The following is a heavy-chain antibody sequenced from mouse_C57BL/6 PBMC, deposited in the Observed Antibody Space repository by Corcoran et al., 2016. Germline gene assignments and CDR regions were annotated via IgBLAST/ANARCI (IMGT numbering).Heavy chain of an antibody. V-gene: IGHV1-66*01. CDR3: ARESSGYPFDY. J-gene: IGHJ2*01. CDR2: IYPGSGNT. Sequence: QVQLQQSGPELVKPGASVKISCKASGYSFTSYYIHWVKQRPGQGLEWIGWIYPGSGNTKYNEKFKGKATLTVDTSSSTAYMQLSSLTSEDSAVYYCARESSGYPFDYWGQGTTLTVSS. D-gene: IGHD3-2*02. CDR1: GYSFTSYY.